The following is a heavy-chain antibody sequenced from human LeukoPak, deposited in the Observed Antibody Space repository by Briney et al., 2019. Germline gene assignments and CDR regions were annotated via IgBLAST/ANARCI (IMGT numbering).Heavy chain of an antibody. D-gene: IGHD3-22*01. J-gene: IGHJ4*02. CDR1: GFTFSSYA. Sequence: GGSLLLSCAASGFTFSSYAMSWVRQAPGKGLEWVSAISGSGGSTYYADSVKGRFTISRDNSKNTLYLQMNSLRAEDTAVYYCAKLPTYYYDSSGYYSQYYFDYWGQGTLVTVSS. CDR2: ISGSGGST. V-gene: IGHV3-23*01. CDR3: AKLPTYYYDSSGYYSQYYFDY.